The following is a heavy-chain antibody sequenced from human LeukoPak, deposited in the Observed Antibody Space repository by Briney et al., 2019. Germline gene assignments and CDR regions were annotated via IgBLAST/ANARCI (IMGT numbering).Heavy chain of an antibody. V-gene: IGHV4-59*08. Sequence: SETLSLTCTVSGGSISSYCWSWIRQPPGKGLEWIAYINYSGSTTYNPSLKSRVTISGDKSKNQFSLKLSSVTAADTAVYYCARGWELQAFDIWGQGTMVTVSS. CDR2: INYSGST. J-gene: IGHJ3*02. CDR3: ARGWELQAFDI. CDR1: GGSISSYC. D-gene: IGHD1-26*01.